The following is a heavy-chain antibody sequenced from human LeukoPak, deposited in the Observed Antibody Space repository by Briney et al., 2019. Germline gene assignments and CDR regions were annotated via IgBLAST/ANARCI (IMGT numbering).Heavy chain of an antibody. CDR3: ARRTTEYAFDI. V-gene: IGHV3-7*03. CDR2: IKQDGSEK. D-gene: IGHD1-14*01. CDR1: GFTFSSYG. Sequence: GGSLRLSCAASGFTFSSYGMHWVRQAPGKGLEWVANIKQDGSEKYYVDSVKGRFTISRDNAKNSLYLQMNSLRAEDTAVYYCARRTTEYAFDIWGQGTMVTVSS. J-gene: IGHJ3*02.